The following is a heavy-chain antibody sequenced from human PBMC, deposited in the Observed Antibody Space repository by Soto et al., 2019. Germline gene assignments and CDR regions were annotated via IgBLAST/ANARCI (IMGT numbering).Heavy chain of an antibody. CDR3: ARDLADYGEYNNGFGP. D-gene: IGHD4-17*01. CDR2: INAGNGNT. CDR1: GYAFASYS. J-gene: IGHJ5*02. Sequence: ASAKLCSKASGYAFASYSMHWVRQANGQRLEWMGWINAGNGNTKYSQKFQGRVTITRDTSASTAYMELSSLRSEDTAVYYCARDLADYGEYNNGFGPWGQGTLVT. V-gene: IGHV1-3*01.